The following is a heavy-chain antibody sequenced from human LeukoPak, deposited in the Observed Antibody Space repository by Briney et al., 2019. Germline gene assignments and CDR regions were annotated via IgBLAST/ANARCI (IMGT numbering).Heavy chain of an antibody. Sequence: GGSLRLSCAASGFTFSSYWMHWVRQAPGKGLVWVSRINSDGSSTSYADSVKGRFTISRDNAKNSLYLQMNSLRAEDTAVYYCARVSEQYTYSSSRGYFDYWGQGTLVTVSS. D-gene: IGHD6-13*01. V-gene: IGHV3-74*01. J-gene: IGHJ4*02. CDR3: ARVSEQYTYSSSRGYFDY. CDR1: GFTFSSYW. CDR2: INSDGSST.